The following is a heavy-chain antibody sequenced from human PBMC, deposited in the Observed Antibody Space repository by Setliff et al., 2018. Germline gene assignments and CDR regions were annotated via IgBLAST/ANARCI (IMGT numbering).Heavy chain of an antibody. CDR1: GYTFTSYG. CDR3: TTSRAPRVVLAADFDL. V-gene: IGHV1-18*01. Sequence: ASVKVSCKASGYTFTSYGFSWVRQAPGQGLEWMGWISAYNGSTNYGQKYQGRVTMTTDTSTNTVYMELRSLRSDDTAVYFCTTSRAPRVVLAADFDLWGQGTTVTVSS. J-gene: IGHJ4*02. D-gene: IGHD2-21*01. CDR2: ISAYNGST.